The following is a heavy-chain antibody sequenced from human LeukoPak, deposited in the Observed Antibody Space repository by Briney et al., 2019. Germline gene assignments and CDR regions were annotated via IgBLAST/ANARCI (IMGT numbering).Heavy chain of an antibody. J-gene: IGHJ6*02. V-gene: IGHV1-18*01. Sequence: GASVKVSCKASGYTFTSYGISWVRQAPGQGLGWMGWISAYNGNTNYAQKLQGRVTMTTDTSTSTAYMELRSLRSDDTAVYYCARESPVWGSYLLGNGMDVWGQGTTVTVSS. CDR2: ISAYNGNT. CDR1: GYTFTSYG. D-gene: IGHD3-16*02. CDR3: ARESPVWGSYLLGNGMDV.